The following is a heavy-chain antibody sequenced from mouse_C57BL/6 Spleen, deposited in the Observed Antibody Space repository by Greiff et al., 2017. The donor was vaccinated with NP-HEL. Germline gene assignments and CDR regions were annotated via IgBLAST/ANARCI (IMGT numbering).Heavy chain of an antibody. CDR2: ISGGGGNT. CDR3: ARKATVPSWFAY. V-gene: IGHV5-9*01. CDR1: GFTFSSYT. J-gene: IGHJ3*01. D-gene: IGHD1-1*01. Sequence: EVQGVESGGGLVKPGGSLKLSCAASGFTFSSYTMSWVRQTPEKRLEWVATISGGGGNTYYPDSVKGRFTISRDNAKNTLYLQMSSLRSEDTALYYCARKATVPSWFAYWGQGTLVTVSA.